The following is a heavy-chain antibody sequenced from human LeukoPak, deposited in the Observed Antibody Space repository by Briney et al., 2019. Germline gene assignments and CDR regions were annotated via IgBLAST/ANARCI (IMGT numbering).Heavy chain of an antibody. D-gene: IGHD7-27*01. Sequence: SETLSLTCTVSGGSISNYYWTWIRQPPGKGLEWIGHIYYSGSTNYNPSLKSRVTISVDTSKNQFSLKLSSVTAADTAVYYCARGRGNWGFDYWGQGTLVTVSS. CDR3: ARGRGNWGFDY. J-gene: IGHJ4*02. V-gene: IGHV4-59*13. CDR1: GGSISNYY. CDR2: IYYSGST.